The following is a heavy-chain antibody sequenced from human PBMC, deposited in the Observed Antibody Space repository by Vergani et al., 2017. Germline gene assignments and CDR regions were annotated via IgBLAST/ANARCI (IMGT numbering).Heavy chain of an antibody. J-gene: IGHJ4*02. V-gene: IGHV3-48*02. D-gene: IGHD5-12*01. CDR1: GFTFSGYS. CDR3: ARVARTGYEWD. Sequence: EVQLVESGGGLVQPGGSLRLSCAASGFTFSGYSMNWVRQAPGKGLGWVSYMSSSSGPIYYADSVKGRFTSSRDNAKNSLYLQMNSLTDEDTAVYYCARVARTGYEWDWGQGTLVTVSS. CDR2: MSSSSGPI.